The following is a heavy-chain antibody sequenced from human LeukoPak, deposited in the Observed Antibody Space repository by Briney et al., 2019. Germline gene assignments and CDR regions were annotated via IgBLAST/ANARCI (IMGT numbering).Heavy chain of an antibody. J-gene: IGHJ4*02. D-gene: IGHD6-19*01. CDR2: IYSGGST. Sequence: GGSLRLSCAASGFTVSSNYMSWVRQAPGKGLEWVSVIYSGGSTYYADSVKGRFTISRDNPKNTLYLQMNSLRAEDTAVYYCATAIGIAVAFDYWGQGTLVTVSS. V-gene: IGHV3-66*01. CDR3: ATAIGIAVAFDY. CDR1: GFTVSSNY.